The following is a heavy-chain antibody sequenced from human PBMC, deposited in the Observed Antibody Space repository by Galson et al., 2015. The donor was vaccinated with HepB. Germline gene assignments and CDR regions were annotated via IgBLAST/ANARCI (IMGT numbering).Heavy chain of an antibody. CDR3: AGTYYDFWSASPTSYYYYGMDV. Sequence: SVKVSCKASGGTFSSYAISWVRQAPGQGLEWMGEIIPIFGTANYAQKFQGRVTITADESTSTAYMELSSLRSEDTAVYYCAGTYYDFWSASPTSYYYYGMDVWGQGTTVTVSS. D-gene: IGHD3-3*01. CDR1: GGTFSSYA. V-gene: IGHV1-69*13. CDR2: IIPIFGTA. J-gene: IGHJ6*02.